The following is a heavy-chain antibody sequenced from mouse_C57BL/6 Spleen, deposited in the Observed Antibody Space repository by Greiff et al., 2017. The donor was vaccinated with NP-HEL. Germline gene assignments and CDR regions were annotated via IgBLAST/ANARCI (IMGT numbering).Heavy chain of an antibody. J-gene: IGHJ2*01. CDR2: IYPGSGST. V-gene: IGHV1-55*01. CDR3: ARRGPITTVVADYFDY. CDR1: GYTFTSYW. D-gene: IGHD1-1*01. Sequence: QLQQPGAELVKPGASVKMSCKASGYTFTSYWITWVKQRPGQGLEWIGDIYPGSGSTNYNEKFKSKATLTVDTSSSTAYMQLSSLTSEDSAVYYCARRGPITTVVADYFDYWGQGTTLTVSS.